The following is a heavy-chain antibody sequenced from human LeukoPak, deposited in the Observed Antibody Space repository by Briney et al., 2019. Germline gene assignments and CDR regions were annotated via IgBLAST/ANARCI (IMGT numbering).Heavy chain of an antibody. Sequence: SETLSLTCAVYGGSFSGYYWSWIRQPPGKGLEWIGEINHSGSTNYNPSLKSRVTISVDTSKNQFSLRLSSVTAADTAVYYCARGRVKLNFGQQLPPPPLDYWGQGTLVTVSS. CDR2: INHSGST. V-gene: IGHV4-34*01. CDR3: ARGRVKLNFGQQLPPPPLDY. D-gene: IGHD6-13*01. J-gene: IGHJ4*02. CDR1: GGSFSGYY.